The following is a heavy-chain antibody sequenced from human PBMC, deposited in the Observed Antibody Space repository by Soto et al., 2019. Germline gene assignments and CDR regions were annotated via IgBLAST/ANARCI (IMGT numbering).Heavy chain of an antibody. V-gene: IGHV4-34*01. CDR1: GGSFSGYY. J-gene: IGHJ4*02. D-gene: IGHD3-9*01. Sequence: SETLSLTCAVYGGSFSGYYWSWIRQPPGKGLEWIGEINHSGSTNYNPSLKSRVTISVDTSKNQFSLKLSSVTAADTAVYYCARQPNYDILTGYYTAYWGQGTLVTVSS. CDR2: INHSGST. CDR3: ARQPNYDILTGYYTAY.